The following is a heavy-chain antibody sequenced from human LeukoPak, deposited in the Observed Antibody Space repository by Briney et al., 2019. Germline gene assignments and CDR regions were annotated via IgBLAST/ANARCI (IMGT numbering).Heavy chain of an antibody. V-gene: IGHV3-13*01. D-gene: IGHD3-22*01. CDR1: GFTFSSYD. J-gene: IGHJ4*02. CDR2: IGTAGDT. Sequence: PGGSLRLSCAASGFTFSSYDMHWVRQATGKGLEWVSAIGTAGDTYYPGSVKGRFTISRENAKNSLYLQMNSLRAGDTAVYYCARDSYYDSSGYYSDFDYWGQGTLVTVSS. CDR3: ARDSYYDSSGYYSDFDY.